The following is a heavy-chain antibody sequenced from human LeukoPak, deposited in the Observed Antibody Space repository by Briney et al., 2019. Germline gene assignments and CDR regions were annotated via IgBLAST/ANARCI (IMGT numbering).Heavy chain of an antibody. CDR3: VRGTSGWDGLDY. D-gene: IGHD6-19*01. CDR1: GFDFSTYG. Sequence: GGSLRLSCVASGFDFSTYGMHWIRQAPGKGLEWLAVIWYDGSKKYYADSADSVKGRFTISRDNAKNTLYLQMNSLRAEDTAVYYCVRGTSGWDGLDYWGQGTLVTVSS. CDR2: IWYDGSKK. J-gene: IGHJ4*02. V-gene: IGHV3-33*03.